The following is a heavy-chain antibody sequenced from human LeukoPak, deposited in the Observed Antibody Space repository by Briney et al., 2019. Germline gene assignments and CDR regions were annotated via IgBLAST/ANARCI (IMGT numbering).Heavy chain of an antibody. Sequence: ASVKVSCQASGYTFTGYYMHWVRQAAGQGLEWMGWINPNSGGTNYAQKFQGRGTMTRDTSISTAYMELSRLRSDDTAVYYCARSSSPILLFGEAWGQGTLVTVSS. J-gene: IGHJ4*02. CDR3: ARSSSPILLFGEA. CDR2: INPNSGGT. CDR1: GYTFTGYY. D-gene: IGHD3-10*01. V-gene: IGHV1-2*02.